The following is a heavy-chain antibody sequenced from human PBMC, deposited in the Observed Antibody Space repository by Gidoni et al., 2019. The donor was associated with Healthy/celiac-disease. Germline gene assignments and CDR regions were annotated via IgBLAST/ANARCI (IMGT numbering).Heavy chain of an antibody. CDR3: AKEGYCSGGSCYHFDY. Sequence: AVISYDGSNKYYADSVKGRFTISRDNSKNTLYLQMNSLRAEDTAVYYCAKEGYCSGGSCYHFDYWGQGTLVTVSS. J-gene: IGHJ4*02. D-gene: IGHD2-15*01. CDR2: ISYDGSNK. V-gene: IGHV3-30*18.